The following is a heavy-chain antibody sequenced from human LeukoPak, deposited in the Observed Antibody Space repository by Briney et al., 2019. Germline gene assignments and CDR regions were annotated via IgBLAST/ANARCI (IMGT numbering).Heavy chain of an antibody. D-gene: IGHD3-22*01. CDR1: GYSFTGYY. Sequence: ASVKVSCKASGYSFTGYYMHWVRQAPGQGLEWMGWINPNSGVTKSAQRFQGRVTMTRDTSIGAGYMELSRLRSDDTAVYYCARVLYYYDSSIGYWGQGTLVTVSS. V-gene: IGHV1-2*02. CDR3: ARVLYYYDSSIGY. CDR2: INPNSGVT. J-gene: IGHJ4*02.